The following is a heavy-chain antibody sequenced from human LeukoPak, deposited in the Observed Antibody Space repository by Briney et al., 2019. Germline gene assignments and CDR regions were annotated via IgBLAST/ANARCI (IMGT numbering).Heavy chain of an antibody. V-gene: IGHV1-69*04. CDR2: IIPIFGIA. CDR1: GGTFSSYA. D-gene: IGHD2-2*01. CDR3: ARDLTGYCSSTSCPMGY. Sequence: GASVKVSCKASGGTFSSYAISWVRQAPGQGIEWMGRIIPIFGIANYAQKFQGRVTITADKSTSTAYMELSSLRSEDTAVYYCARDLTGYCSSTSCPMGYWGQGTLVTVSS. J-gene: IGHJ4*02.